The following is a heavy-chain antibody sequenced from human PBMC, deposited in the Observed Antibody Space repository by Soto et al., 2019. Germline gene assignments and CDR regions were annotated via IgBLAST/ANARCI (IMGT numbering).Heavy chain of an antibody. CDR1: GDSVSSNSAA. CDR3: AREEKGRSQTGYYYYGMDV. Sequence: SPTLSLPCAISGDSVSSNSAAWNWIRQSPSRGLEWLGRTYYRSKWYNDYAVSVKSRITINPDTSKNQFSLQLNSVNPEDTAVYYCAREEKGRSQTGYYYYGMDVWGQGTTVTVSS. V-gene: IGHV6-1*01. CDR2: TYYRSKWYN. J-gene: IGHJ6*02.